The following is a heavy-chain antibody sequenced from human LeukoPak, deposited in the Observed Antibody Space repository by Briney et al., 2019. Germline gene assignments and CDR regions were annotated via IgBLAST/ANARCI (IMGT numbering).Heavy chain of an antibody. D-gene: IGHD3-10*01. V-gene: IGHV3-23*01. Sequence: PGGSLRLSCAASGFIFSHYGMNWVRQAPGKGLEWVSGITSRGITYYADSVRGRFTVSRDNSKNTVFLQMNSLRAEDTGVYYCANRISGSSSWGQGTLVTVSS. CDR3: ANRISGSSS. CDR2: ITSRGIT. CDR1: GFIFSHYG. J-gene: IGHJ5*02.